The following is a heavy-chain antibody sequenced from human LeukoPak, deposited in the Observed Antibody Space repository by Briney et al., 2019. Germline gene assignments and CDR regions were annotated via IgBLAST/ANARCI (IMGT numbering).Heavy chain of an antibody. CDR1: GGTFSSYA. J-gene: IGHJ4*02. D-gene: IGHD5-18*01. CDR3: ARGVGQLWPHYFDY. Sequence: ASVKVSCKASGGTFSSYAISWVRQAPGQGLEWMGRIIPILGIANYAQKFQGRVTITADKSTSTAYMELSSLRSEDTAVYYCARGVGQLWPHYFDYWGQGTLVTVSS. V-gene: IGHV1-69*04. CDR2: IIPILGIA.